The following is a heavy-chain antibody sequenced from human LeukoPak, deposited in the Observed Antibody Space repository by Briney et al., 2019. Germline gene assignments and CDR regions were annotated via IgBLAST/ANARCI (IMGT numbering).Heavy chain of an antibody. CDR1: GYTFTSYA. J-gene: IGHJ5*02. CDR3: ARERWSSEYWFDP. Sequence: ASVKVSCKASGYTFTSYAMHWVRQAPGQRLEWTGWINAGNGNTKYSQKFQGRVTITKDTSASTAYMELSSLRSEDTAVYYCARERWSSEYWFDPWGQGTLVTVSS. D-gene: IGHD6-19*01. CDR2: INAGNGNT. V-gene: IGHV1-3*01.